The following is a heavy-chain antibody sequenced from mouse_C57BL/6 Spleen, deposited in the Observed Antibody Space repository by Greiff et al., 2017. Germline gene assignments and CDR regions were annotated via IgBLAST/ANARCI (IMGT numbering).Heavy chain of an antibody. CDR3: ARDSNFDY. J-gene: IGHJ2*01. CDR1: GFTFSDYG. CDR2: ISSGSSTI. V-gene: IGHV5-17*01. D-gene: IGHD3-2*01. Sequence: EVMLVESGGGLVKPGGSLKLSCAASGFTFSDYGIHWVRQAPEKGLEWVAYISSGSSTIYYADTVKGRFTLARDNAKNTLFLRMTSLRSEDTAMSYCARDSNFDYWGQGTTLTVSS.